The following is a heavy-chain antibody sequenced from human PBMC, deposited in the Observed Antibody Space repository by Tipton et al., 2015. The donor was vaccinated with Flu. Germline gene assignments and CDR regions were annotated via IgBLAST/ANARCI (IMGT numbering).Heavy chain of an antibody. J-gene: IGHJ4*02. CDR3: AGEKGYYDILTGYPLGFGY. Sequence: QLVQSGAEVKKPGESLKISCKGSGYSFTSYWIGWVRQMPGKGLEWMGIIYPGDSDTRYSPSFQGQVTISADKSISTAYLQWSSLKASDTAMYYCAGEKGYYDILTGYPLGFGYWGQGTLVTVSS. CDR1: GYSFTSYW. V-gene: IGHV5-51*01. D-gene: IGHD3-9*01. CDR2: IYPGDSDT.